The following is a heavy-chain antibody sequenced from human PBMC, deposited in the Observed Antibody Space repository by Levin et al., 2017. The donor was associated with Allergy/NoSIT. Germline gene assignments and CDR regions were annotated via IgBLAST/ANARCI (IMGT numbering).Heavy chain of an antibody. CDR3: ARDASGTYRYWFDL. J-gene: IGHJ5*02. CDR1: GFTSSTYS. V-gene: IGHV3-48*01. Sequence: GGSLRLSCAASGFTSSTYSMNWVRQAPGKGLEWIAHIGAIADAIEYAGSVKGRFTIFRDKAKNSVHLQMSILSGEATAIYFCARDASGTYRYWFDLWGQGILDTGS. D-gene: IGHD3-10*01. CDR2: IGAIADAI.